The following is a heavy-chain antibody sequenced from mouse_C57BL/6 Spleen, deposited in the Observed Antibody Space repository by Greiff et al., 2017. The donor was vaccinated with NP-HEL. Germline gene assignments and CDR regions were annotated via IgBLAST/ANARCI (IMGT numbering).Heavy chain of an antibody. V-gene: IGHV1-64*01. J-gene: IGHJ2*01. CDR2: IHPNSGST. D-gene: IGHD1-1*01. Sequence: QVQLQQPGAELVKPGASVKLSCKASGYTFTSYWMHWVKQRPGQGLAWIGMIHPNSGSTNYNEKFKSKATLTVDKSSSTAYMQLSSLTSEDSAVYYCAPYGSSSPFDYWGQGTTLTVSS. CDR3: APYGSSSPFDY. CDR1: GYTFTSYW.